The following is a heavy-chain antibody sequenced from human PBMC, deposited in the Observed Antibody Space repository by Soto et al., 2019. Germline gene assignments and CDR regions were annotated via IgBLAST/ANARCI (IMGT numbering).Heavy chain of an antibody. CDR3: TGSMTTVSEDYYYYGMDV. Sequence: EQLVQSGAEVKKPGSSVTVSCKASGGTFSSYAISWVRQAPGQGLEWMGGIIPIFGTANYAQKFQGRVTITADESTSTAYMELSSLRSEDTAVYYCTGSMTTVSEDYYYYGMDVWGQGTTVTVSS. CDR1: GGTFSSYA. J-gene: IGHJ6*02. V-gene: IGHV1-69*01. CDR2: IIPIFGTA. D-gene: IGHD4-4*01.